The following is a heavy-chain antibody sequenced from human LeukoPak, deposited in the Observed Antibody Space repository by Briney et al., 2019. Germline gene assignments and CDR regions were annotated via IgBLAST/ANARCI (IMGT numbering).Heavy chain of an antibody. D-gene: IGHD5-18*01. Sequence: SETLSLTCSVSGGSNSAYYWSWIRQPPGKGLEWIGYINYSGRTDYNPSLKGRVTISVDTSKNQFSLKLSSVTAADTAVYYCARQLWLQPKFDYWGQGTLVTVSS. CDR3: ARQLWLQPKFDY. V-gene: IGHV4-59*08. J-gene: IGHJ4*02. CDR1: GGSNSAYY. CDR2: INYSGRT.